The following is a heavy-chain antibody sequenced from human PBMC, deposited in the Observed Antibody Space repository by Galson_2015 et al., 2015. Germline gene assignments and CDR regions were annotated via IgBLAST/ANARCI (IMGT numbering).Heavy chain of an antibody. CDR3: AKDRYSRRWPTDDAFDI. D-gene: IGHD6-13*01. CDR2: IWYDGSND. J-gene: IGHJ3*02. CDR1: GFTFSSYG. Sequence: SLRLSCAASGFTFSSYGMHWVRQAPGKGLEWVALIWYDGSNDYYADSVKGRFTISRDSSKNTLYLQMNSLRVEDTAVYYCAKDRYSRRWPTDDAFDIWGQGTMVTVSP. V-gene: IGHV3-33*06.